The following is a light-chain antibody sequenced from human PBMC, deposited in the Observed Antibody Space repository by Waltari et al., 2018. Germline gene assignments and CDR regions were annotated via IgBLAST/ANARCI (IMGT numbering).Light chain of an antibody. CDR3: SSQSSNDVVL. J-gene: IGLJ2*01. V-gene: IGLV2-14*01. CDR1: SNDVGGYNS. Sequence: QSALTHPAPVSGSPAPSVTHFSAGTSNDVGGYNSVSWYQEHPGQAPRVIIYDVSDRPSGVSDRFSGSKSGNTASLTISGLQAEDEADYYCSSQSSNDVVLFGGGTKLTVL. CDR2: DVS.